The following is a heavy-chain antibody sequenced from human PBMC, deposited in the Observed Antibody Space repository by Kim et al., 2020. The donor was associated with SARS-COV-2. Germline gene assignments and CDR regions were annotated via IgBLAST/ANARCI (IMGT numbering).Heavy chain of an antibody. CDR1: GYTFTSYA. CDR3: ARDASVVVRGGDFDY. D-gene: IGHD3-10*01. Sequence: APVKVSCKASGYTFTSYAMNWVRQAPGQGLEWMGWINTNTGNPTYAQGFTGRFVFSLDTSVSTAYLQISSLKAEDTAVYYCARDASVVVRGGDFDYWGQGTLVTVSS. V-gene: IGHV7-4-1*02. CDR2: INTNTGNP. J-gene: IGHJ4*02.